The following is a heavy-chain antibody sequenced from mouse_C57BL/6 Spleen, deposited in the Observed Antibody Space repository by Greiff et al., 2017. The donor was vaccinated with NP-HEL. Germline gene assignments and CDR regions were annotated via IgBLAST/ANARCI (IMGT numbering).Heavy chain of an antibody. J-gene: IGHJ4*01. V-gene: IGHV1-52*01. CDR1: GYTFTSYW. CDR3: ARSYYSNLYYYAMDY. D-gene: IGHD2-5*01. Sequence: VQLQQPGAELVRPGSSVKLSCKASGYTFTSYWMHWVKQRPIQGLEWIGNIDPSDSETHYNQKFKDKATLTVDKSSSTAYMQLSSLTSEDSAVYYCARSYYSNLYYYAMDYWGQGTSVTVSS. CDR2: IDPSDSET.